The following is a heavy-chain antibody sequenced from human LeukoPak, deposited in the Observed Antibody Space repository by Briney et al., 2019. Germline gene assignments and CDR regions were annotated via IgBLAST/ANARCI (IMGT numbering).Heavy chain of an antibody. J-gene: IGHJ5*02. CDR1: GFIFSTYA. CDR3: AILDPDRATARGP. V-gene: IGHV3-23*01. Sequence: GGSLRRSCAAPGFIFSTYAMSWVRQAPGKGLEWVSSISGSVGGTYYADSVKGRFTISRDNSKNTLYLPMNSLRAEDTAVYYCAILDPDRATARGPWGQTILVTVSS. CDR2: ISGSVGGT. D-gene: IGHD3-22*01.